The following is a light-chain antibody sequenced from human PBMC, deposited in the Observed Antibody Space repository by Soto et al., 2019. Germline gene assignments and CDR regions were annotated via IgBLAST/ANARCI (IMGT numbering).Light chain of an antibody. Sequence: QSALTQPPSVSVAPGQRVAISCTGSSSNIGAEYDVHWYQQLPGTAPKRLIYGDNNWPSGVPDRFSGSKSGTSASLAITGLQPEDEADYYCQSYDSSLTSFVFGTGTKVTVL. CDR1: SSNIGAEYD. CDR2: GDN. CDR3: QSYDSSLTSFV. V-gene: IGLV1-40*01. J-gene: IGLJ1*01.